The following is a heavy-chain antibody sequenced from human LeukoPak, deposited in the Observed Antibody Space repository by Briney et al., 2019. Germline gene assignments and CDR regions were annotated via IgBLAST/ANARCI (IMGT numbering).Heavy chain of an antibody. Sequence: SETLSLTCTVSGDSISSSDNYWSWIRQPAGKGLEWIGRTSASGNTNYNPSLKSRVTMSADTSKNQFSLKLTSVTAADTAVYYCAREATMAVWGQGTLVTVSS. D-gene: IGHD3-10*01. V-gene: IGHV4-61*02. J-gene: IGHJ4*02. CDR2: TSASGNT. CDR1: GDSISSSDNY. CDR3: AREATMAV.